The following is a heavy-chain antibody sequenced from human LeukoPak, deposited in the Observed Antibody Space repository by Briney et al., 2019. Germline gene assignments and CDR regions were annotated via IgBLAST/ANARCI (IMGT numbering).Heavy chain of an antibody. Sequence: GGSLRLSCVASGFTFSSYSLTWVRQPQGRGRAWVSIIGGPGAATFYADSVEGRFTISRDNSKNTVYLQMNSLRAEDTALYFCARGATRATRHFDLWGRGTLVTVSS. CDR3: ARGATRATRHFDL. CDR1: GFTFSSYS. CDR2: IGGPGAAT. D-gene: IGHD2-15*01. V-gene: IGHV3-23*01. J-gene: IGHJ2*01.